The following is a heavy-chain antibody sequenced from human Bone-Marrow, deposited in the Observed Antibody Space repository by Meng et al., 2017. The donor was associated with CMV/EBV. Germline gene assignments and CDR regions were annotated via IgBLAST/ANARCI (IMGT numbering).Heavy chain of an antibody. CDR2: INQHGSEN. CDR3: ARELGYNYYYYGMDV. CDR1: GFAFSNYW. J-gene: IGHJ6*02. Sequence: GGSLRLSCAASGFAFSNYWMTWIRQAPGKGLERVGNINQHGSENQYADSVRGRFTISRDNARNSVYLQMNSLRAEDTAVYYCARELGYNYYYYGMDVWGQGTTVTVSS. V-gene: IGHV3-7*01. D-gene: IGHD2-15*01.